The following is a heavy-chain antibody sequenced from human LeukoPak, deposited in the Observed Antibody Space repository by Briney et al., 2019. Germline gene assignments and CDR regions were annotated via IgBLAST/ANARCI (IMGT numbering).Heavy chain of an antibody. Sequence: PSETLSLTCIVSGVSISSSTFYWGWIRQPPGKGLEWVSGISHSGDTTFYADSVKGRFTISRDNSKNTLFLQMNSLRAEDTATYYCAKDAPRSSGWFFFDHWGQGTLVTVSS. CDR1: GVSISSST. CDR3: AKDAPRSSGWFFFDH. D-gene: IGHD6-19*01. V-gene: IGHV3-23*01. J-gene: IGHJ4*02. CDR2: ISHSGDTT.